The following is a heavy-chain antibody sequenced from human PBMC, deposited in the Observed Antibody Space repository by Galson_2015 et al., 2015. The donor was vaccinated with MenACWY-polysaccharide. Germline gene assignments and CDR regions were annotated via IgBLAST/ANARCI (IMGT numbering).Heavy chain of an antibody. CDR3: ARVAYSSRTFDS. D-gene: IGHD4-11*01. Sequence: SLRLSWAASGFTFSTYTVTWVRQAPGKGLEWVSSVSSGSGTIYYAESVKGRFTISRDNAQSSLYLQLNSLRDEDTAVYYCARVAYSSRTFDSWGQGTLVTVSS. CDR1: GFTFSTYT. J-gene: IGHJ4*02. CDR2: VSSGSGTI. V-gene: IGHV3-48*02.